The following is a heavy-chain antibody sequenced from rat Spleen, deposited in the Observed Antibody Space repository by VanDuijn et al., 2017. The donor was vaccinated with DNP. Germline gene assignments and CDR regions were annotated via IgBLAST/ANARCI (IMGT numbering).Heavy chain of an antibody. CDR2: ISYSGST. CDR1: DYSITSNY. J-gene: IGHJ3*01. Sequence: EVQLQESGPGLVKPSQSLSLTCSVTDYSITSNYWGWIRKFPGNKMEWIGHISYSGSTSYNPSLKSRISITRDTSKNQFFLQLNSVTTEDTATYYCARTDYYSTYIPFAYWGQGTLVTVSS. CDR3: ARTDYYSTYIPFAY. D-gene: IGHD1-2*01. V-gene: IGHV3-1*01.